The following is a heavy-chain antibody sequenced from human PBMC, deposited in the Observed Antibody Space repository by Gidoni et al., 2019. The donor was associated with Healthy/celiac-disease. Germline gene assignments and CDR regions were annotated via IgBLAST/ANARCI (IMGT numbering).Heavy chain of an antibody. J-gene: IGHJ4*02. CDR2: IYFSGST. CDR1: GGSISSGDYY. V-gene: IGHV4-30-4*01. CDR3: AREGYYYDSSGYKEPYYFDY. D-gene: IGHD3-22*01. Sequence: QVQLQESGPGLVKPSQTLSLTCTVSGGSISSGDYYWSWIRQPPGKGLEWIGYIYFSGSTYYNPSLKSRVTISVDTSKNQFSLKLSSVTAADTAVYYCAREGYYYDSSGYKEPYYFDYWGQGTLVTVSS.